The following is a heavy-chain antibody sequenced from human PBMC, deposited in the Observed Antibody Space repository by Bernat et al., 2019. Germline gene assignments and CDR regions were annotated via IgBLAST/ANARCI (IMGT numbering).Heavy chain of an antibody. Sequence: EVQLVESGGGLVQPGGSLRLSCAASGFTFSSYAMSWVRQAQGKGLEWVLVISGSGGRTYDADSVKSRFTISRDNTKSTLYLQMNSLGAEDTAVYYCAKDRASEGFGESVRNYYYYYGMDVWGQGTMVTVSS. CDR2: ISGSGGRT. J-gene: IGHJ6*02. CDR1: GFTFSSYA. D-gene: IGHD3-10*01. CDR3: AKDRASEGFGESVRNYYYYYGMDV. V-gene: IGHV3-23*04.